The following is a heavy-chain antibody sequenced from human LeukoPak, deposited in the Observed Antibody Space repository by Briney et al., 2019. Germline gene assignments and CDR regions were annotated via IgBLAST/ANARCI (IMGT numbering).Heavy chain of an antibody. CDR1: GDSISSYY. CDR2: IYYSGST. Sequence: SETLSLTCSVSGDSISSYYWSWIRQPPGKGLEWIGYIYYSGSTNYNPSLKSRVTISVDTSRNQFSLTLSSVTAADTAVYYCARGPASITEGYFDYWGQGTLVTVSS. V-gene: IGHV4-59*08. J-gene: IGHJ4*02. D-gene: IGHD2-2*01. CDR3: ARGPASITEGYFDY.